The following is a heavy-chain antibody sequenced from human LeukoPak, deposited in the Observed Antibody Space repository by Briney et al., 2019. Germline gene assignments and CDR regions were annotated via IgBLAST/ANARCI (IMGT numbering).Heavy chain of an antibody. V-gene: IGHV3-53*01. J-gene: IGHJ4*02. CDR1: GFTVSSNY. CDR2: IYGGGNI. Sequence: GGSLRLSCVASGFTVSSNYMNWVRQAPGKGLEWVSVIYGGGNIYYADSVKGRFTISRGNSKNTLYLQMNSLRAEDTAVYYCARGAGYNYPYYFDYWGQGTLVTVSS. CDR3: ARGAGYNYPYYFDY. D-gene: IGHD5-24*01.